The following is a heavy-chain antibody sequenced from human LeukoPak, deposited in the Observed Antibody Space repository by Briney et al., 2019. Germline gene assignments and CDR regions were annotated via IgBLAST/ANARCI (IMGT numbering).Heavy chain of an antibody. Sequence: PSETLSLTCTVSGYSISSGYYWGWIRQPPGKGLEWIGTIRHSGTTYYNPSLKSRVTISIDSSKNQLSLKLTSVTAADTAVYYCAGETLHYYDSSGYSEGADYWGQGTLVTVSS. D-gene: IGHD3-22*01. J-gene: IGHJ4*02. CDR3: AGETLHYYDSSGYSEGADY. CDR2: IRHSGTT. V-gene: IGHV4-38-2*02. CDR1: GYSISSGYY.